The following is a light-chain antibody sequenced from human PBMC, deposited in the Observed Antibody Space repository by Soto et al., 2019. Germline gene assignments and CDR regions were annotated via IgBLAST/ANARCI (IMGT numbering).Light chain of an antibody. CDR1: QTISSGF. CDR3: PLLT. CDR2: GAS. Sequence: EIVLTQSPGTLSLSPGERATLSCKTSQTISSGFLAWYQQKPGQAPRLLIYGASSRATGIPDRFSGSGSGTDFTLTISGLEAEDFAVYCCPLLTFGGRTKVEIK. J-gene: IGKJ4*01. V-gene: IGKV3-20*01.